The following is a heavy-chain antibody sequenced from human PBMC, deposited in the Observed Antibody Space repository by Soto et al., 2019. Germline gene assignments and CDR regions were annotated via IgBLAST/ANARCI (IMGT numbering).Heavy chain of an antibody. J-gene: IGHJ3*02. D-gene: IGHD3-22*01. CDR3: ARESPLYYDSSGYYSAFDI. V-gene: IGHV4-61*08. Sequence: PSETLSLTCTVSGGSVSSGGYYWSWIRQPAGKGLEWIGYISYSGSTSYNPSLKSRVTISVDTSKNQFSLKLSSVTAADTAVYYCARESPLYYDSSGYYSAFDIWGQGTMVTVS. CDR2: ISYSGST. CDR1: GGSVSSGGYY.